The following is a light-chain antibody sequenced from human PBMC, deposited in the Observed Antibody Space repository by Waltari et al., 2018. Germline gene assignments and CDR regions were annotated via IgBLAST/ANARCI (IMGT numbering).Light chain of an antibody. Sequence: DIQMTQSPSSLSASVGDRVTITCRASQSIRSYLNWYQQKPGKAPNLLIYAASSLQSGVPSRFSGSGSGTDFILTISSLQPEDFATYYCQQTYSTLFTFGPGTKVDIK. CDR3: QQTYSTLFT. V-gene: IGKV1-39*01. J-gene: IGKJ3*01. CDR1: QSIRSY. CDR2: AAS.